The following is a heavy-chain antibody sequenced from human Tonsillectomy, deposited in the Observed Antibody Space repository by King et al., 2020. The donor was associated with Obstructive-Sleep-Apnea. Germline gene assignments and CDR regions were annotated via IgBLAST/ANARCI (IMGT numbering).Heavy chain of an antibody. CDR2: ISSSSSTI. CDR1: GFTFSSYS. V-gene: IGHV3-48*04. D-gene: IGHD3-22*01. CDR3: ARDGGYYYDSSGYYYTDY. Sequence: VQLVESGGGLVQPGGSLRLSCAASGFTFSSYSMNWVRQAPGKGLEWVSYISSSSSTIYYADSVKGRFTISRDNAKNSLYLQMNSLRAEDTAVYYCARDGGYYYDSSGYYYTDYWGQGTLVTVSS. J-gene: IGHJ4*02.